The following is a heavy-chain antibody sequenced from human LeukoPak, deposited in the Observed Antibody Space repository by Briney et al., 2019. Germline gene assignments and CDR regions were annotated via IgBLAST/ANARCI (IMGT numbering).Heavy chain of an antibody. J-gene: IGHJ5*02. D-gene: IGHD2-2*01. V-gene: IGHV3-11*01. CDR3: AKGNLEVVPAGMLDGWFDP. CDR1: GFTFSDYY. Sequence: GGSLRLSCAASGFTFSDYYLSWIRQAPGKGLECVSYISNSGTTIYYADSVKGRFTISRDNAKNSLYLQMNSLSGEDTAVYYCAKGNLEVVPAGMLDGWFDPWGQGTLVTVSS. CDR2: ISNSGTTI.